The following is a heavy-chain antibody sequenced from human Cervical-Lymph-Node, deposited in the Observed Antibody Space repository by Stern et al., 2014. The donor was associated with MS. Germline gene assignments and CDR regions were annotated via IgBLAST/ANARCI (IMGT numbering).Heavy chain of an antibody. V-gene: IGHV1-18*01. J-gene: IGHJ5*02. Sequence: VQLVESGAELKKPGASGKVSCKASGFALTSAGISWVSQAPGQGLEWMGWISAYNVNTHYAQRFQDRVNMTTDTSTSTAYMELRSLRSDDTAVYYCARHSIKGYNCFDTWGQGTLVTVSS. CDR1: GFALTSAG. D-gene: IGHD1-14*01. CDR2: ISAYNVNT. CDR3: ARHSIKGYNCFDT.